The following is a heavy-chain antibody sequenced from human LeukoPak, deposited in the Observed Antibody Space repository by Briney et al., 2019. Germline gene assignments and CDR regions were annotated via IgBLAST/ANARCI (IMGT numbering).Heavy chain of an antibody. CDR2: IIPIFGTA. D-gene: IGHD6-13*01. V-gene: IGHV1-69*13. Sequence: ASVKVSCKASGGTFSSYAISWVRQAPGQGLEWMGGIIPIFGTANYAQKFQGRVTITADESTSTAYMELSSLRSEDTAVYYCARNGLKQQLVLFYGTDVWGQGTTVTASS. CDR3: ARNGLKQQLVLFYGTDV. J-gene: IGHJ6*02. CDR1: GGTFSSYA.